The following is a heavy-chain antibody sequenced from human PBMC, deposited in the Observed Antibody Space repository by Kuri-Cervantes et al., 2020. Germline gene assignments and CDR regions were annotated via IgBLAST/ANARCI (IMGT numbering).Heavy chain of an antibody. CDR1: GFTFSSYA. CDR2: IKSDGSIT. CDR3: ARCLWRGYNLFDY. D-gene: IGHD3-3*01. Sequence: GESLKISFAASGFTFSSYAMNWVRQAPGKGLEWVSRIKSDGSITNYADSVKGRFTISRDNAKNSLHLQMDSLRAEDTAVYFCARCLWRGYNLFDYWGQGTLVTVSS. V-gene: IGHV3-74*01. J-gene: IGHJ4*02.